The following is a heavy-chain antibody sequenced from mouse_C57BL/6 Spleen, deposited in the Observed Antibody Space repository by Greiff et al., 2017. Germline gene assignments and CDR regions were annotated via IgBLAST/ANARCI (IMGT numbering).Heavy chain of an antibody. Sequence: EVQRVESGPGLVKPSQSLSLTCSVTGYSITSGYYWNWIRQFPGNKLEWMGYISYDGSNNYNPSLKNRISITRDTSKNQFFLKLNSVTTEDTATYYCARGGDYYGSSYGWYFDVWGTGTTVTVSS. CDR2: ISYDGSN. CDR3: ARGGDYYGSSYGWYFDV. D-gene: IGHD1-1*01. CDR1: GYSITSGYY. J-gene: IGHJ1*03. V-gene: IGHV3-6*01.